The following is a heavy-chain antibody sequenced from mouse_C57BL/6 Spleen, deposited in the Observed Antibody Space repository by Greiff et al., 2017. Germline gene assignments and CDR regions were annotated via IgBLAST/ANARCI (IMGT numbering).Heavy chain of an antibody. V-gene: IGHV1-5*01. CDR1: GYTFTSYW. CDR3: RRDYEYDEKAGFAY. J-gene: IGHJ3*01. Sequence: EVKLMESGPVLARPGASVKMSCKTSGYTFTSYWMHWVKQRPGQGLEWIGAIYPGNSDTSYNQKFKGKAKLTAVTSASTAYMELSSLTTEDDAVYYCRRDYEYDEKAGFAYWGQGTLVTVSA. CDR2: IYPGNSDT. D-gene: IGHD2-4*01.